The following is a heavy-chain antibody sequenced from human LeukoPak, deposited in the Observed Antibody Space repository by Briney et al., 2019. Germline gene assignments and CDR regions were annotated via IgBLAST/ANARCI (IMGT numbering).Heavy chain of an antibody. CDR3: ARSPYGSNFDY. Sequence: PGGSLRLSCAASGFTFNSYAMHWVRQAPGKGLEYVSAISSNGGSTYYANSVKGRFTISRDNSKNTLYLQMGSLRAEDMAVYYCARSPYGSNFDYWGQGTLVTVSS. V-gene: IGHV3-64*01. CDR1: GFTFNSYA. J-gene: IGHJ4*02. D-gene: IGHD3-10*01. CDR2: ISSNGGST.